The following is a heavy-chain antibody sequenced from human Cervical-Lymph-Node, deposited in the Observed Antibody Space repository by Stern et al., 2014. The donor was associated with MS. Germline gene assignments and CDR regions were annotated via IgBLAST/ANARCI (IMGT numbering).Heavy chain of an antibody. J-gene: IGHJ5*01. V-gene: IGHV3-21*01. CDR3: ASTSGWFDS. CDR2: ISSTSSNI. CDR1: GFNIVTYS. Sequence: EVQLVESGGGLVKPGGSLTLSCAASGFNIVTYSMNWVRQAPGKGLEWVSFISSTSSNIKYAAAVRGRFTISRDNAKNALFLHMSGLRVEDTAVYYCASTSGWFDSWGQGIQVTVSS.